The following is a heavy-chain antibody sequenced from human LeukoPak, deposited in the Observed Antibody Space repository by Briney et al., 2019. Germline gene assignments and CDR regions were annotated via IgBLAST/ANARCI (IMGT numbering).Heavy chain of an antibody. CDR1: GGSISSSSYY. CDR2: IYYSGST. CDR3: ARYSIVGTYFDY. J-gene: IGHJ4*02. D-gene: IGHD2-15*01. Sequence: SETLSLTCTVSGGSISSSSYYWGWIRQPPGKGLEWIGSIYYSGSTYYNASLESRVTMSEDTAKNQLSLNLSSVTAADTAVYYCARYSIVGTYFDYWGQGTLVTVSS. V-gene: IGHV4-39*01.